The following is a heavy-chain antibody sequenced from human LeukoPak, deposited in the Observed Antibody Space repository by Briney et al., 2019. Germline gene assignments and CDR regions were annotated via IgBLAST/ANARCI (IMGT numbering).Heavy chain of an antibody. Sequence: GGSLRLSCAASGFTFSSYWMSWVRQAPGKGLEWVANIKQDGSEKYYVDSVKGRFTISRDNAKNSLYLQMNSLRAEDTAVYYCARESSDFWSGYQARYYMDVWGKWTTVTISS. CDR1: GFTFSSYW. CDR3: ARESSDFWSGYQARYYMDV. CDR2: IKQDGSEK. V-gene: IGHV3-7*01. D-gene: IGHD3-3*01. J-gene: IGHJ6*03.